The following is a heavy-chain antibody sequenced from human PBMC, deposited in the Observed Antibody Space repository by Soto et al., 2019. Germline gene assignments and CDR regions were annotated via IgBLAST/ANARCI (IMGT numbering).Heavy chain of an antibody. V-gene: IGHV1-46*03. CDR2: INPSGGST. Sequence: ASVKVSCKSSGYTFTSYYMHWVRQAPGQGLEWMGIINPSGGSTSYAQKFQGRVTMTRDTSTSTVYMELSSLRSEDTAVYYCARSRTRIAGDYWGQGTLVTVSS. J-gene: IGHJ4*02. D-gene: IGHD6-13*01. CDR3: ARSRTRIAGDY. CDR1: GYTFTSYY.